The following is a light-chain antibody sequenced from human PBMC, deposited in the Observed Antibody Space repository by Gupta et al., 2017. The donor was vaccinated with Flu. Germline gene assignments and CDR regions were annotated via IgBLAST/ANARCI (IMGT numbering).Light chain of an antibody. J-gene: IGKJ2*03. V-gene: IGKV3-11*01. CDR2: DAS. CDR1: QSVSSY. CDR3: QQRSNWPPMYS. Sequence: ETVLTQSPATLSLSPGESATLSCRASQSVSSYLAWYQQKPGPAPRLLIYDASNSATGIPARFSGSGSGTDFTLTISSLEPEDFAVYYCQQRSNWPPMYSFGQGTKLEIK.